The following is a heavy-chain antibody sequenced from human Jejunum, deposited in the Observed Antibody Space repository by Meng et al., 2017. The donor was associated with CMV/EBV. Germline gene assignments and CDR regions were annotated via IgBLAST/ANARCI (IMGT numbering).Heavy chain of an antibody. D-gene: IGHD1-1*01. J-gene: IGHJ4*02. CDR1: TFDPYT. CDR2: VIPILNMA. Sequence: TFDPYTFNWVRPAPGQGLEWMGGVIPILNMAGSAQNFQGRVTIIADRSTSTVYLELTSLRSDDTAVYYCATSTATTSNYRRVWNLWGQGTEVTVSS. V-gene: IGHV1-69*02. CDR3: ATSTATTSNYRRVWNL.